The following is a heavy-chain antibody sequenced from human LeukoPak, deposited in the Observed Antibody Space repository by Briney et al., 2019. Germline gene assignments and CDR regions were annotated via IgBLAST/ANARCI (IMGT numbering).Heavy chain of an antibody. Sequence: GASVKVSCKASGYTFTSYGISWVRQAPGQGLEWMGWISAYNGNTNYAQKLQGRVTMTRDTSISTAYMELSRLRSDDTAVYYCARASYDSSDYEYFHHWGQGTLVTVSS. CDR1: GYTFTSYG. CDR2: ISAYNGNT. D-gene: IGHD3-22*01. CDR3: ARASYDSSDYEYFHH. J-gene: IGHJ1*01. V-gene: IGHV1-18*01.